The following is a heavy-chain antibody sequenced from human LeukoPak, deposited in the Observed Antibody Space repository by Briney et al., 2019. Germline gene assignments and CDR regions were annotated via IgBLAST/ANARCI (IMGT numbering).Heavy chain of an antibody. D-gene: IGHD3-9*01. CDR1: GFTFSSYG. V-gene: IGHV3-48*04. CDR2: ISSSGSTI. J-gene: IGHJ4*02. Sequence: PWGSLRLSCAASGFTFSSYGMGWVRQAPGKGLEWVSYISSSGSTIYYADSVKGRFTISRDNAKNSLYLQMNSLRAEDTAVYYCARARDYDILTGTRGYYFDYWGQGTLVTVSS. CDR3: ARARDYDILTGTRGYYFDY.